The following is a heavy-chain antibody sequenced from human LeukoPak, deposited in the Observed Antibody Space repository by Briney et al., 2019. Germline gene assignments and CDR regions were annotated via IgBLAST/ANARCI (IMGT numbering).Heavy chain of an antibody. CDR3: AKLWEIQLWSTFDY. CDR1: GFTFNNYW. Sequence: GGSLRLSCAVSGFTFNNYWMSWVRQAPGKGLEWVANIKQDGSEKYYADSVKGRFTISRDNSKNTLYLQMNSLRAEDTAVYYCAKLWEIQLWSTFDYWGQGTLVTVSS. D-gene: IGHD5-18*01. CDR2: IKQDGSEK. J-gene: IGHJ4*02. V-gene: IGHV3-7*03.